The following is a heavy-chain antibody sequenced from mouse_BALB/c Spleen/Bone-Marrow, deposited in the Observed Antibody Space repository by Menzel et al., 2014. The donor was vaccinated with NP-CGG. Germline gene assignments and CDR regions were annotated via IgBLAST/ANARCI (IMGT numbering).Heavy chain of an antibody. D-gene: IGHD6-2*01. CDR2: INPSSNYT. CDR1: GYTFTSYT. V-gene: IGHV1-4*01. J-gene: IGHJ2*01. Sequence: VQLQQSGAELARPGASVKMSCKASGYTFTSYTMHWVKQRPGQGLEWIGFINPSSNYTNYNQKFKDKATLTADKSSSTAYMQLSSLTPEDSAVYYCARVLRWSLDYWGQGTTLTVSS. CDR3: ARVLRWSLDY.